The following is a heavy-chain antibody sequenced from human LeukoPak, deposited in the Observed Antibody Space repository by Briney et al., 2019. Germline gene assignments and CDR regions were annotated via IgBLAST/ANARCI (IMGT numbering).Heavy chain of an antibody. Sequence: PSETLSLTCTVSGGSISSYYWSWIRQPPGKGLEWIGEINHSGSTNYNPSLKSRVTISVDTSKNQFSLKLSSVTAADTAVYYCARHRGRYCSSTSCSGAFDIWGQGTMVTVSS. D-gene: IGHD2-2*01. CDR3: ARHRGRYCSSTSCSGAFDI. J-gene: IGHJ3*02. CDR1: GGSISSYY. CDR2: INHSGST. V-gene: IGHV4-34*01.